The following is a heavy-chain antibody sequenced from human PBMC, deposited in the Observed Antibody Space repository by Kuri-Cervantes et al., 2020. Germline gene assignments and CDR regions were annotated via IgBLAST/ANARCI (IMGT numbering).Heavy chain of an antibody. J-gene: IGHJ5*02. CDR3: ARRRPSSSWYSGRGVGGWFDP. CDR2: MNPNSGNT. Sequence: ASVKVSCKASGYTFTSYDINWVRQATGQGLEWMGWMNPNSGNTGYAQKFQGRVTMTRNTSISTAYMELSSLRSEDTAVYYCARRRPSSSWYSGRGVGGWFDPWGQGTLVTSPQ. D-gene: IGHD6-13*01. V-gene: IGHV1-8*01. CDR1: GYTFTSYD.